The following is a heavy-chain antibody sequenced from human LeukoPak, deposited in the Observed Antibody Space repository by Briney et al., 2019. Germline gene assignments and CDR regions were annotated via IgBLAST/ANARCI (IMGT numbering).Heavy chain of an antibody. V-gene: IGHV1-69*01. CDR2: IIPIFGTA. CDR1: GGTFSSYA. CDR3: ARTSGGCSGYDGSFDY. J-gene: IGHJ4*02. D-gene: IGHD5-12*01. Sequence: SVKVSCKASGGTFSSYAISWVRQAPGQGLEWMGGIIPIFGTANYAQKFQGRVTITADESTSTAYMELSSLRSEDTAVYYCARTSGGCSGYDGSFDYWGQGTLVTVSS.